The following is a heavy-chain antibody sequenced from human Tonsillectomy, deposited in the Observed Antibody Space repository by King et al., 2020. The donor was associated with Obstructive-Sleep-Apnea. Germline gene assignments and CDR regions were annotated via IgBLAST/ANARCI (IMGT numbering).Heavy chain of an antibody. J-gene: IGHJ3*02. V-gene: IGHV3-30-3*01. CDR1: GFTFSSYA. CDR2: ISYDGSNK. D-gene: IGHD3-9*01. CDR3: ARGGYFDWFDFDI. Sequence: VQLVESGGGVVHPGRSLRLSCAASGFTFSSYAMHWVRQAPGKGLEWLAFISYDGSNKYYADSVKGRFTISRDNSKNTLYLQMNSLTTEDTAVYYCARGGYFDWFDFDIWGQGTMVSVSS.